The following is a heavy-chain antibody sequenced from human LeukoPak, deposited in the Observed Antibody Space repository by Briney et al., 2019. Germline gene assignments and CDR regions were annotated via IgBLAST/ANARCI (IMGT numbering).Heavy chain of an antibody. CDR3: ARGLEGIAAAGTYGAGYYYYMDV. CDR2: INPNSGGT. CDR1: GYTFTGYY. Sequence: ASVKVSCKASGYTFTGYYMHWVRQAPGQGLEWMGWINPNSGGTNYAQKFQGRVTMIRDTSISTAYMELSRLRSDDTAVYYCARGLEGIAAAGTYGAGYYYYMDVWGKGTTVTISS. J-gene: IGHJ6*03. D-gene: IGHD6-13*01. V-gene: IGHV1-2*02.